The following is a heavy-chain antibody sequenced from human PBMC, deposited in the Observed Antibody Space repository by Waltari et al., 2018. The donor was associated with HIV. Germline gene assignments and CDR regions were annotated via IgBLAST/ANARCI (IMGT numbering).Heavy chain of an antibody. D-gene: IGHD1-26*01. J-gene: IGHJ6*02. CDR1: GFTFSSYG. V-gene: IGHV3-33*01. CDR2: IWYDGSNK. Sequence: QVQLVESGGGVVQPGRSLRLSCAASGFTFSSYGMHWVRQAPGKGLEWVAGIWYDGSNKYYADSVKGRFTISRDNSKNTLYLQMNSLRAEDTAVYYCARDFTVGATSYYGMDVWGQGTTVTVSS. CDR3: ARDFTVGATSYYGMDV.